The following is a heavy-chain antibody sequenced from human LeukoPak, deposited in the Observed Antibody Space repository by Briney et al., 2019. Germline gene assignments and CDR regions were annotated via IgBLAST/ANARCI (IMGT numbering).Heavy chain of an antibody. J-gene: IGHJ4*02. CDR1: GFTLSSYA. V-gene: IGHV3-21*01. Sequence: GGSLRLSCAVSGFTLSSYAMRWVRQAPAKGLEWVSSISSFSCYKYYADAAKERFHIFRDNAKNPLYLQMKRLRAEEPAVYYCPRENNGYCTNGVCHYFDYWGQGTLVTVHS. CDR2: ISSFSCYK. CDR3: PRENNGYCTNGVCHYFDY. D-gene: IGHD2-8*01.